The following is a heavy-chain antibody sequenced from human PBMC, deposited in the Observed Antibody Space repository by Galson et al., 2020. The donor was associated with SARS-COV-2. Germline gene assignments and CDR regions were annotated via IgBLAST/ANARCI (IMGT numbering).Heavy chain of an antibody. CDR3: ARGGAELDY. J-gene: IGHJ4*02. Sequence: TGGSLRLSCAASGFTFSSYAMHWVRQAPGKGLEWVAVISYDGSNKYYADSVKGRFTISRDNSKNTLYLQMNSLRAEDTAVYYCARGGAELDYWGQGTLVTVSS. CDR2: ISYDGSNK. V-gene: IGHV3-30-3*01. CDR1: GFTFSSYA.